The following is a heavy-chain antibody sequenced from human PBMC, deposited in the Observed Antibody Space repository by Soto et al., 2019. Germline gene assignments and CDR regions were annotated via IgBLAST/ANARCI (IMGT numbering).Heavy chain of an antibody. V-gene: IGHV4-59*01. CDR1: GGSISSYY. CDR3: ARKRGYGLDY. J-gene: IGHJ4*02. CDR2: IYYSGST. Sequence: QVQLQESGPGLVKPSETLSLTCTVSGGSISSYYWSWIRQPPGKGLEWIGYIYYSGSTNYNPSLKSRVTISVDTSKNQFSLKLSSVTAADTAVYYCARKRGYGLDYWGQGTLVTVSS. D-gene: IGHD5-18*01.